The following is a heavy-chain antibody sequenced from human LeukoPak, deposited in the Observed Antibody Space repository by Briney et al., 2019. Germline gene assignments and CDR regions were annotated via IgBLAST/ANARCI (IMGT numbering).Heavy chain of an antibody. V-gene: IGHV3-21*01. CDR3: VRQSTNYYGMDV. D-gene: IGHD1-14*01. J-gene: IGHJ6*02. CDR2: IISSSSYI. CDR1: GCTFRTHS. Sequence: PGGSLRLSCAASGCTFRTHSMTWVRQAPGKGLEWVSSIISSSSYINYVDSVKGRFTISRGNARGSLFLQMNSLTAEDTALYYCVRQSTNYYGMDVWGQGTMVTVSS.